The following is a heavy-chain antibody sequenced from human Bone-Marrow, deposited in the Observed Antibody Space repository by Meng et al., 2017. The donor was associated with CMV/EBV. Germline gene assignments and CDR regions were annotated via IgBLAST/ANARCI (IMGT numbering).Heavy chain of an antibody. J-gene: IGHJ4*02. D-gene: IGHD2-2*01. Sequence: GESLKISCAASGFTVSSYSMNWVRQAPGKGLEWVSSISSSSSYIYYAYAAKGRFTISRDNYKNTQYLPMNSLRAEDTAVYYCEKEGGIVVVPAEIDYWGQGTLVTVSS. CDR1: GFTVSSYS. CDR2: ISSSSSYI. CDR3: EKEGGIVVVPAEIDY. V-gene: IGHV3-21*04.